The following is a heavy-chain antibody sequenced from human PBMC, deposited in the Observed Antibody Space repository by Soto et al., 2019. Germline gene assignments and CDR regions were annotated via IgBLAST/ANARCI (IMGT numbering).Heavy chain of an antibody. CDR1: GFTFSSYA. D-gene: IGHD1-7*01. CDR3: AKDGTGTSLLEGAYYGMDV. CDR2: ISGSDGST. V-gene: IGHV3-23*01. Sequence: GGSLRLSCAASGFTFSSYAMSWVRQAPGKGLEWVSAISGSDGSTYYADSVKGRFTISRDNSKNTLYLQMNSLRAEDTAVYYCAKDGTGTSLLEGAYYGMDVWGQGTTVTVSS. J-gene: IGHJ6*02.